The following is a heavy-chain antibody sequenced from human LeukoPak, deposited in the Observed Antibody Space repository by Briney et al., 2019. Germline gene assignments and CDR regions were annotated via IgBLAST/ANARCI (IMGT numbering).Heavy chain of an antibody. Sequence: GGSLRLSCAASGSTFSSYAMSWVRQAPGKGLQWVSTLSGSGGSTYYADSVKGRFTISRDNSKNTLYLQMNSLRAEDTAIYYCAKVQDYDILTGYYIAGGKFDYWGQGTLVTVSA. CDR2: LSGSGGST. D-gene: IGHD3-9*01. V-gene: IGHV3-23*01. CDR3: AKVQDYDILTGYYIAGGKFDY. J-gene: IGHJ4*02. CDR1: GSTFSSYA.